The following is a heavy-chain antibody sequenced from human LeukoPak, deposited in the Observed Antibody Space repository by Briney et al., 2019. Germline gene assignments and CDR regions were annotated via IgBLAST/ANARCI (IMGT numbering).Heavy chain of an antibody. CDR2: IKQDGSEK. CDR1: GFTFSSYW. V-gene: IGHV3-7*01. J-gene: IGHJ4*02. CDR3: ARDHIQLRYFDWLLFSNYFDY. D-gene: IGHD3-9*01. Sequence: GGSLRLSRAASGFTFSSYWMSWVRQAPGKGLEWVANIKQDGSEKYYVDSVKGRFTISRDNAKNSLYLQMNSLRAEDTAVYYCARDHIQLRYFDWLLFSNYFDYWGQGTLVTVSS.